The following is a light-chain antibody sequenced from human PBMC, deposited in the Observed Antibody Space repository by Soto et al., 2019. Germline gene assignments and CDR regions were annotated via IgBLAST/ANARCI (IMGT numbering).Light chain of an antibody. CDR1: QSISDW. Sequence: DIQITQSPSTLSASVGYRVTITCRASQSISDWFAWYQQKPGKVPQLLIYGASRLESGVPSRFSGRGSGTEFTLTISSLQPEDFATYYCLQYDSYPRTFGQGTKVDI. CDR2: GAS. CDR3: LQYDSYPRT. V-gene: IGKV1-5*01. J-gene: IGKJ1*01.